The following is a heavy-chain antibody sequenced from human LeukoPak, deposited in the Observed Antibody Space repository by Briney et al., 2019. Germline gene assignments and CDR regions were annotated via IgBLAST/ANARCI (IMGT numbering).Heavy chain of an antibody. Sequence: SETLSLTCTVSGGSISSYYWSWIRQPPGKGLGWIGYIYYSGSTNYNPSLKSRVTISVDTSKNQFSLKLSSVTAADTAVYYCARDDYGDFHFDYWGQGTLVTVSS. J-gene: IGHJ4*02. CDR3: ARDDYGDFHFDY. D-gene: IGHD4-17*01. CDR1: GGSISSYY. CDR2: IYYSGST. V-gene: IGHV4-59*01.